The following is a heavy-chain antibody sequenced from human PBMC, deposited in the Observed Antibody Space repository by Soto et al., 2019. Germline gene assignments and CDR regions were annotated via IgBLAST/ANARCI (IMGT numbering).Heavy chain of an antibody. CDR3: PTDRVGSASMDV. J-gene: IGHJ6*02. CDR2: ITSGRSYV. Sequence: EVQLVESGGGLVKPGGSLRLSCAASGFNFNTYAMHWVRQAPGKGLEWVSSITSGRSYVYNAASVKGRFTTSSDNAQNSLYLKKDRLRAEDTPVYYCPTDRVGSASMDVWGPRTMVTVSS. V-gene: IGHV3-21*01. CDR1: GFNFNTYA. D-gene: IGHD3-10*01.